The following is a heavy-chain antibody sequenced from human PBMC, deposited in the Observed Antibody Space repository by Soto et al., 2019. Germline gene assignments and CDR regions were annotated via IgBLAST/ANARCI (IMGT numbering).Heavy chain of an antibody. Sequence: PSVKVSCKASGYTFGNNDISWVRQATGQGLEWMGWMNPNSGKTGYAQKFQGRLTMTRDTSMSTAYLEVSSLRSDDTAIYYCARMATSGTLNWFDPWGQGTLVTVSS. CDR3: ARMATSGTLNWFDP. J-gene: IGHJ5*02. CDR1: GYTFGNND. V-gene: IGHV1-8*01. CDR2: MNPNSGKT.